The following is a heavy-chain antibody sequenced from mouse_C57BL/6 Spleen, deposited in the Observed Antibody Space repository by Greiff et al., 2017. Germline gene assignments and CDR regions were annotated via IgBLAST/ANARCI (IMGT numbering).Heavy chain of an antibody. CDR2: IYPGDGDT. CDR1: GYAFSSYW. Sequence: QVQLKQSGAELVKPGASVTISCKASGYAFSSYWMNWVKQRPGKGLEWIGQIYPGDGDTNYNGKFKGKATLTADKSSSTAYMQLSSLTSEDSAVYFCAKGWLPTTYDYWGQGTTLTVSS. D-gene: IGHD2-3*01. V-gene: IGHV1-80*01. CDR3: AKGWLPTTYDY. J-gene: IGHJ2*01.